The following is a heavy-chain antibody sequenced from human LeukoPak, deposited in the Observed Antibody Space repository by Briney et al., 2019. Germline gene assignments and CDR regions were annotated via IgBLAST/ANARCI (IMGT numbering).Heavy chain of an antibody. J-gene: IGHJ4*02. V-gene: IGHV3-74*01. CDR3: ARGPSSIDY. Sequence: PGGSLRLSCVASGFSFSSYWMHWVRQAPGKGLVWVSRIKIDGSGTGYADSVKGRFTISRDNAKNTLYLQMSSLRAEDTAVYYCARGPSSIDYWGQGTLVTVSS. CDR1: GFSFSSYW. CDR2: IKIDGSGT.